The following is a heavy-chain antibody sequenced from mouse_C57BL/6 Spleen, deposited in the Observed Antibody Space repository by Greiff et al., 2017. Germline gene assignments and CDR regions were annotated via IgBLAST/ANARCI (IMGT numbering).Heavy chain of an antibody. CDR3: ARNYGNYQDAMDY. J-gene: IGHJ4*01. CDR2: IWSGGST. CDR1: GFSLTSYG. Sequence: QVQLQQSGPGLVQPSQSLSITCTVSGFSLTSYGVHWVRQSPGKGLEWLGVIWSGGSTDYNAALISRLSISKDNSKSQVFFKMNSLQADDTAIYYCARNYGNYQDAMDYWGQGTSVTVSS. D-gene: IGHD2-1*01. V-gene: IGHV2-2*01.